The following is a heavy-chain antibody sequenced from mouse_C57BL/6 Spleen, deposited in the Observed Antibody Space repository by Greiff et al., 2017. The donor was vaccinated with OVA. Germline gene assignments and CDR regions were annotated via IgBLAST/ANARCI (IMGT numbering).Heavy chain of an antibody. J-gene: IGHJ4*01. CDR2: IWRGGST. CDR1: GFSLTSYG. Sequence: VQLQQSGPGLVQPSQSLSITCTVSGFSLTSYGVHWVRQSPGKGLEWLGVIWRGGSTDYNAAFMSRLSITKDNSKNQVFFKMNSLKADDTAIYYCAKNTEDYYGSSYGYAMDYWGQGTSVTVSS. CDR3: AKNTEDYYGSSYGYAMDY. D-gene: IGHD1-1*01. V-gene: IGHV2-5*01.